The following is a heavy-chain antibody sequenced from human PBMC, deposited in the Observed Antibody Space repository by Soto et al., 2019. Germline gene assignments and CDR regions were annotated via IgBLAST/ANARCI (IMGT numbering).Heavy chain of an antibody. CDR2: IVVGSGNT. CDR1: GFTFTSSA. Sequence: SVKVSCKASGFTFTSSAVQWVRQARGQRLEWIGWIVVGSGNTNYAQKFQERVTITRDMSTSTAYMELSSLRSEDTAVYYCAAALYSGGDCYSAVFDYWGQGTLVTVSS. CDR3: AAALYSGGDCYSAVFDY. V-gene: IGHV1-58*01. D-gene: IGHD2-21*02. J-gene: IGHJ4*02.